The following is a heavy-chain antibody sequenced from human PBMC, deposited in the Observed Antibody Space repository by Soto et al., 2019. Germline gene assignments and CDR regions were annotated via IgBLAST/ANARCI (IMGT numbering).Heavy chain of an antibody. D-gene: IGHD3-22*01. CDR3: ARCDDSSGYYVHPGQFDY. J-gene: IGHJ4*02. CDR2: INAGNGNT. Sequence: QVQLVQSGAEVKKPGASVKVSCKASGYTFTSYAMHWVRQAPGQRLEWMGWINAGNGNTKYSQKFQGRVTITRDTSASTAYMELSSLRSEDTAVYYCARCDDSSGYYVHPGQFDYWGQGTLVTVSS. CDR1: GYTFTSYA. V-gene: IGHV1-3*01.